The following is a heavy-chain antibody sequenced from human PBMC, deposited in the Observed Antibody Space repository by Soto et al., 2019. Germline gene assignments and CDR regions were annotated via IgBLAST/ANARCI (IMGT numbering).Heavy chain of an antibody. V-gene: IGHV3-33*01. Sequence: QVQLVESGGGVVQPGRSLRLSCAASGFTFSSYGMHWVRQAPGKGLEWVAVIWYDGSNKYYAESVKGRFTISRDNSKNTLYLQMNSLRAEDTGVYYCARDNQRGSGWTENYYFDYWGQGTLVTVSS. CDR3: ARDNQRGSGWTENYYFDY. CDR2: IWYDGSNK. CDR1: GFTFSSYG. J-gene: IGHJ4*02. D-gene: IGHD6-19*01.